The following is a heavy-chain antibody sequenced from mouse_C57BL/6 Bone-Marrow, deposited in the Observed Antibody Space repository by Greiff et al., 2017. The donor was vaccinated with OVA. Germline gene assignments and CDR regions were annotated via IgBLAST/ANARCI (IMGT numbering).Heavy chain of an antibody. CDR1: GFSLTSYG. CDR2: IWSDGST. CDR3: ARQRYYGSSYGYAMDY. J-gene: IGHJ4*01. V-gene: IGHV2-6-1*01. D-gene: IGHD1-1*01. Sequence: QVQLQQSGPGLVAPSQSLSITCTVSGFSLTSYGVHWVRQPPGKGLEWLVVIWSDGSTTYNSALKSRLSISKDNSKSQVFLKMNSLQTDDTAMYYCARQRYYGSSYGYAMDYWGQGTSVTVSS.